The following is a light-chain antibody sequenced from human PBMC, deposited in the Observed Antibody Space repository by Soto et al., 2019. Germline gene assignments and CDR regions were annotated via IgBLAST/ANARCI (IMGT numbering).Light chain of an antibody. CDR1: SSNIGANYD. J-gene: IGLJ3*02. Sequence: QSVLTQPPSVSGAPGQRVTISCTGSSSNIGANYDVHWYQQLPGTAPKLLIYGNSNRPSGVPDRFSGSKSGTSASLAITGLQAEDEADYYCQSYDSSLSGWVFGGGTKVPS. CDR3: QSYDSSLSGWV. CDR2: GNS. V-gene: IGLV1-40*01.